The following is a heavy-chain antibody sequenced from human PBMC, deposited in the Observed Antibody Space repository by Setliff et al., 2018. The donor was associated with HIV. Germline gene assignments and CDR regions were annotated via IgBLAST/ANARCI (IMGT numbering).Heavy chain of an antibody. CDR1: GDSISSHS. CDR2: LYHSGSP. CDR3: AKDWETFWSGYSRVIAFDI. Sequence: PSETLSLTCTVSGDSISSHSWSWIRQPPGKGLEWIGTLYHSGSPIYNSSLKSRVTISGDPSNNQLSLSMSSVTAGGTAVYYCAKDWETFWSGYSRVIAFDIWGQGKMVTVSS. D-gene: IGHD3-3*01. J-gene: IGHJ3*02. V-gene: IGHV4-59*11.